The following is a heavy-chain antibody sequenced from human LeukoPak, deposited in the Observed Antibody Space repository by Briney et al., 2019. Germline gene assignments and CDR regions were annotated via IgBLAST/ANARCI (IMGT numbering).Heavy chain of an antibody. CDR2: INPNSGGT. V-gene: IGHV1-2*02. J-gene: IGHJ5*02. CDR3: AKAGACYYDSSGYCNWFDP. Sequence: ASVKVSCKASGYTFTGYYMHWVRQAPGQGLEWMGWINPNSGGTNYAQKFQGRVTMTRDTSISTAYMELSRLRSDDTAVYYCAKAGACYYDSSGYCNWFDPWGQGTLVTVSS. D-gene: IGHD3-22*01. CDR1: GYTFTGYY.